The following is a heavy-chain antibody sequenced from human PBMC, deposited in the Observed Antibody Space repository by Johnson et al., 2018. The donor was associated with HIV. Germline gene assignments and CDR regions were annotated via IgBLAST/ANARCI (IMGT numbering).Heavy chain of an antibody. CDR3: AKVASGSYYGDAFGI. D-gene: IGHD1-26*01. V-gene: IGHV3-66*01. Sequence: VQLVESGGGLVQPGGSLRLSCVASGITVSSNYMSWVRQAPGKGLEWVSVIYSGGRTYYADSVKGRFTISRDNSKNTVFLQMSSLRAEDTAVYYCAKVASGSYYGDAFGIWGQGTMVTVSS. J-gene: IGHJ3*02. CDR2: IYSGGRT. CDR1: GITVSSNY.